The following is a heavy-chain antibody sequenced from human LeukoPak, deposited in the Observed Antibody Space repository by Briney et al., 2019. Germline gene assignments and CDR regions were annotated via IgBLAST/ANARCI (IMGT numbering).Heavy chain of an antibody. D-gene: IGHD6-13*01. V-gene: IGHV4-34*01. CDR1: GGSFSGYY. J-gene: IGHJ5*02. CDR3: GRSPDSSSWYRVRRTQVSRIDP. CDR2: INHSGST. Sequence: SETLTLTCAVYGGSFSGYYWSWIRQPPGKGLEWIGEINHSGSTNYNPSLKSRVTIAVDTSKNPFTLKLRSVTAADTAVYYCGRSPDSSSWYRVRRTQVSRIDPWGQGTLVTVSS.